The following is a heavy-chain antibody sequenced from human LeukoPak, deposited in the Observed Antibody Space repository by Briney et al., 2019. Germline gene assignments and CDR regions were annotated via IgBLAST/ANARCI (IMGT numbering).Heavy chain of an antibody. J-gene: IGHJ3*02. CDR1: GGSISRQY. CDR3: ARLLNNDNSGDPDTFDM. Sequence: PSETLSLTCSVPGGSISRQYWSWIRQPPGKGLEWIGYISYSGSSRYNPSYQSPVNISMEMSKTHFSLKLTSVTAADTAVYYCARLLNNDNSGDPDTFDMWGPGTMVTVSS. D-gene: IGHD3-22*01. V-gene: IGHV4-59*08. CDR2: ISYSGSS.